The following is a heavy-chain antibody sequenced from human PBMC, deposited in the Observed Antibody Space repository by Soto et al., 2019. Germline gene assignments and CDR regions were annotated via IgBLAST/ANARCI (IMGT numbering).Heavy chain of an antibody. CDR3: ARDIGSASDMDV. J-gene: IGHJ6*02. D-gene: IGHD3-16*02. V-gene: IGHV4-31*03. CDR2: IYYSGST. Sequence: SETLSLTCIVSGGSISSGAYYWSWIRQHPGKGLEWIGYIYYSGSTYYKPSLKSRVTISVDTSKNQFSLKLSSVTAADTAVYYCARDIGSASDMDVWGQGTTVTAP. CDR1: GGSISSGAYY.